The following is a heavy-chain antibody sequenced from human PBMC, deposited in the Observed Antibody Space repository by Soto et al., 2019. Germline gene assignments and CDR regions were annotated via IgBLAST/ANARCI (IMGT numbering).Heavy chain of an antibody. J-gene: IGHJ5*02. D-gene: IGHD6-13*01. CDR1: GFTFSDYY. Sequence: GGSLRLSCAASGFTFSDYYMSWIRQAPGKGLEWVSYISSSSSYTNYADSVKGRFTISRDNAKNSLYLQMNSLRAEDTAVYYCARTILAAAGRGWFDPWGQGTLVTVSS. CDR2: ISSSSSYT. V-gene: IGHV3-11*06. CDR3: ARTILAAAGRGWFDP.